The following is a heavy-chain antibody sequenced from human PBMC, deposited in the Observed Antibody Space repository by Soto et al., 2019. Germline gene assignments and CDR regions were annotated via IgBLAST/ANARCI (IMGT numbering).Heavy chain of an antibody. CDR3: AKDIAVASATGGDYNYYDMDV. CDR1: GFTFADYA. CDR2: VSWDGGST. D-gene: IGHD6-13*01. V-gene: IGHV3-43D*04. J-gene: IGHJ6*02. Sequence: VGSLRLSCAASGFTFADYAMHWVRQAQGKGLEWVSLVSWDGGSTYYADSVKGRFTLSRDNSKNSLYLQMNSLRAEDTALYYCAKDIAVASATGGDYNYYDMDVWGQGTTVTVSS.